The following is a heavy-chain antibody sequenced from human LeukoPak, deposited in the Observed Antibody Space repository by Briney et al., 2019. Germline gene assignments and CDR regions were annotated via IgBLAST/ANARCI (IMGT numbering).Heavy chain of an antibody. CDR1: GGSISSSSYY. CDR3: ARQKTGYCSGGSCYRSPPNSGWFDP. CDR2: IYYSGST. V-gene: IGHV4-39*01. J-gene: IGHJ5*02. D-gene: IGHD2-15*01. Sequence: SETLSLTCTVSGGSISSSSYYWGWIRQPPGKGLEWIGSIYYSGSTYYNPSLKSRVTISVDTSKNQFSLKLSSVTAADTAVYYCARQKTGYCSGGSCYRSPPNSGWFDPWGQGTLVTVSS.